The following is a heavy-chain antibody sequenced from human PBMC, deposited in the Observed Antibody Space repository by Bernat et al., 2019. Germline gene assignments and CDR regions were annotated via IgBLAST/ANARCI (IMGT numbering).Heavy chain of an antibody. Sequence: QVQLQESGPGLVKPSQTLSLTCTVSGGSISSGGYYWSWIRQHPGKGLEWIWYIYYSGSTYYNPSLKRRVTISVDTSKNQFSLKLSSVTAADTAVYYCARDTRCWNRVWACGIYYYYGMDVWGQGTTVTVSS. V-gene: IGHV4-31*03. J-gene: IGHJ6*02. D-gene: IGHD2-2*01. CDR3: ARDTRCWNRVWACGIYYYYGMDV. CDR2: IYYSGST. CDR1: GGSISSGGYY.